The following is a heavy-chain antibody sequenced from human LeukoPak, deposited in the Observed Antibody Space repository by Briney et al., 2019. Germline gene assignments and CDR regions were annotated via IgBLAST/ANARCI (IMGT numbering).Heavy chain of an antibody. CDR2: INHSGST. V-gene: IGHV4-34*01. D-gene: IGHD1-7*01. Sequence: PSETLSLTCAVYGDSFSGYYWTWIRQPPGKGLEWIGEINHSGSTNYNPSLKSRVTISVDTSKNQFSLKLSSVTAADTAVYYCARNYQGYYYYMDVWGKGTTVTVSS. CDR1: GDSFSGYY. J-gene: IGHJ6*03. CDR3: ARNYQGYYYYMDV.